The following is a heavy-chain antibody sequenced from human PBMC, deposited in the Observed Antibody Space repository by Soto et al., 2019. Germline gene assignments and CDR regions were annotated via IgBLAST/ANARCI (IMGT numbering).Heavy chain of an antibody. D-gene: IGHD2-15*01. Sequence: SETLSLTCTVSGGSISSYYWSWIRQPPGKGLEWIGYIYYSGSTNYNPSLKSRVTISVDTSKNQFSLKLSSVTAADTAVYYCAIRPGYCSGGSCYSGDYYYMDAWGKGTTVTVSS. CDR1: GGSISSYY. CDR2: IYYSGST. CDR3: AIRPGYCSGGSCYSGDYYYMDA. V-gene: IGHV4-59*08. J-gene: IGHJ6*03.